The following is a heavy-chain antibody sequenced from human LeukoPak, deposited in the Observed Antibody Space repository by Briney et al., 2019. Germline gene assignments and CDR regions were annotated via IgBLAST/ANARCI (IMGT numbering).Heavy chain of an antibody. CDR2: INPNSGGT. Sequence: ASVNASCKASGYTFTGYYMHWVRQAPGQGLEWMGWINPNSGGTNYAQKFQGRVTMTRDTSISTAYMELSRLRSDDTAVYYCAREDYGDSLDYWGQGTLVTVSS. CDR1: GYTFTGYY. D-gene: IGHD4-17*01. CDR3: AREDYGDSLDY. V-gene: IGHV1-2*02. J-gene: IGHJ4*02.